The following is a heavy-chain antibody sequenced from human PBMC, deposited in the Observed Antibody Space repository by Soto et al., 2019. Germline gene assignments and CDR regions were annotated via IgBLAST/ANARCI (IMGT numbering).Heavy chain of an antibody. V-gene: IGHV3-23*01. J-gene: IGHJ6*02. CDR1: GFTFSSYA. CDR2: ISGSGGST. D-gene: IGHD5-18*01. Sequence: PGGSLRLSCAASGFTFSSYAMSWVRQAPGKGLEWVSAISGSGGSTYYADSVKGRFTISRDNSKNTLYLQMNSLRAENTAVYYCAKDRVGYSYPYGMDVWGQGTTVTVSS. CDR3: AKDRVGYSYPYGMDV.